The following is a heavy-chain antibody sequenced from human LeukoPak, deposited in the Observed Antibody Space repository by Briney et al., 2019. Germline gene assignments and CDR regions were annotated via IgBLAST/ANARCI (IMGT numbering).Heavy chain of an antibody. D-gene: IGHD1-26*01. CDR3: ARDIIVGATSQGFDY. CDR1: GFTFSSYW. Sequence: GGSLRLSCAASGFTFSSYWMHWVRQAPGKGLVWVSRINSDGSSTSYADSVKGRFTISRDNAKNTLYLQMNSLRAEDTAVYYCARDIIVGATSQGFDYWGQGTLVTVSS. J-gene: IGHJ4*02. V-gene: IGHV3-74*01. CDR2: INSDGSST.